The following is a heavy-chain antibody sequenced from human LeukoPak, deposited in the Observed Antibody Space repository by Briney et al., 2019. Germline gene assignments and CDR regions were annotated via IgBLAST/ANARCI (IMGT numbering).Heavy chain of an antibody. D-gene: IGHD2-2*01. CDR3: AKEGADIVVVPAAENWFDP. Sequence: GGSLRLSCAASGFTFSSYPMNWVRQAPGKGLEWVATIVSDGFNSYYTDSVKGRFAISRDNSKQTIYLQMNSLRAEDTAVYYCAKEGADIVVVPAAENWFDPWGQGTLVTVSS. CDR1: GFTFSSYP. J-gene: IGHJ5*02. CDR2: IVSDGFNS. V-gene: IGHV3-23*01.